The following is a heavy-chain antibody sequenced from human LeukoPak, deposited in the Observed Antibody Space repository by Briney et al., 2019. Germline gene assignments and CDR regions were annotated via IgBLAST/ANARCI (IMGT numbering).Heavy chain of an antibody. CDR3: ARDISAFTATRYGMDV. J-gene: IGHJ6*04. D-gene: IGHD4-11*01. Sequence: GGSRRLSCAASGFTFSSYEMNWARQAPGKGLEWVSYISSSGSTIYYADSVKGRFTISRDNAKNSLYLQMNSLRAEDTAVYYCARDISAFTATRYGMDVWGKGTTVTVSS. CDR2: ISSSGSTI. CDR1: GFTFSSYE. V-gene: IGHV3-48*03.